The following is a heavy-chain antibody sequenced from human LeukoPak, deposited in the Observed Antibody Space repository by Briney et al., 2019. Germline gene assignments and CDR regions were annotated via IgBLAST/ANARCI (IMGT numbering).Heavy chain of an antibody. Sequence: GSGPTLVNPTQTLTLTCTFSGFSLSTSGVGVGWIRQPPGKALEWLGLIYWNDDKRYSPSLKSRLTITKDTSKNQVVLRVTKMDPVDTGTYYCAHESGTWDAFDIWGQGTMVTVSS. J-gene: IGHJ3*02. CDR1: GFSLSTSGVG. V-gene: IGHV2-5*01. CDR3: AHESGTWDAFDI. D-gene: IGHD1-1*01. CDR2: IYWNDDK.